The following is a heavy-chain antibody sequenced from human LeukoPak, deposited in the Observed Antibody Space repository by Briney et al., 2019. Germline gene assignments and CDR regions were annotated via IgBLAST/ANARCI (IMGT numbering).Heavy chain of an antibody. Sequence: GGSLRLSCSASGFTFSSYGMHWVRQAPGKGLEWVAAISNDGSNEYYADSVKGRFTISRDNSKNTLYLQMNSLRAEDTAVYYCAKPYKYGVRDVHFDYWGQGTLVTVSS. CDR1: GFTFSSYG. V-gene: IGHV3-30*18. D-gene: IGHD5-24*01. CDR2: ISNDGSNE. CDR3: AKPYKYGVRDVHFDY. J-gene: IGHJ4*02.